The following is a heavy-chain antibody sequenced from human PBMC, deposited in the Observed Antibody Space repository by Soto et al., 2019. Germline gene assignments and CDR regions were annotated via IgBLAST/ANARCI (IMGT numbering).Heavy chain of an antibody. CDR1: GYIYTNYA. CDR3: AKRSEKHSDAFDI. CDR2: FDVGNGDT. V-gene: IGHV1-3*01. J-gene: IGHJ3*02. Sequence: ASVKVSCKASGYIYTNYAIHWVRKAPGQRLEWMGWFDVGNGDTKYSQKFQDRVTITTDTSASTAYMELSSLRSEDTAVYYCAKRSEKHSDAFDIWGQGTMVTVSS.